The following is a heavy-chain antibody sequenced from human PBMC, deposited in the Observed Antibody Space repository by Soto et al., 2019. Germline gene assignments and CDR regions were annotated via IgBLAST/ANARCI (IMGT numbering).Heavy chain of an antibody. CDR2: INHSGST. V-gene: IGHV4-34*01. J-gene: IGHJ4*02. CDR1: GGSFSGYY. Sequence: PSETLSLTCAVYGGSFSGYYWSWVRQPPGKGLEWIGEINHSGSTNYNPSLKSRVTISVDTSKNQFSLKLSSVTAADTAVYYCARKRKENIVATINWLLDYWGQGTLVTVSS. CDR3: ARKRKENIVATINWLLDY. D-gene: IGHD5-12*01.